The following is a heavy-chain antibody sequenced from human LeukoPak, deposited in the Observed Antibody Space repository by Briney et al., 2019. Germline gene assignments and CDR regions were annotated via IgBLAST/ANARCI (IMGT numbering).Heavy chain of an antibody. J-gene: IGHJ4*02. CDR3: ARMIAAALYFDY. V-gene: IGHV4-4*07. CDR1: GGSISSYY. D-gene: IGHD6-13*01. Sequence: PSETLSLTCTVPGGSISSYYWSWIRQPAGKGLEWIGRIYTGGSTNYNPSLKSRVTMSVDTSKNQFSLKLSSVTAADTAVYYCARMIAAALYFDYWGQGTLVTVSS. CDR2: IYTGGST.